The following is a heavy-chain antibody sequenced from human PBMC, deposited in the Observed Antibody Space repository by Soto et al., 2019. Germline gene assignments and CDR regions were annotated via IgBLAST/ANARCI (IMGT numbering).Heavy chain of an antibody. CDR1: GGTFSSYA. Sequence: QVQLVQSGAEVKKPGSSVKVSCKASGGTFSSYAISWVRQAPGQGLEWMGGIIPIFGTANYAQKFQGRVTITADESTSTAYMELSRLRSEDTGVYYCARAAMVPNYYYYYGMDVWGQGTTVTVSS. J-gene: IGHJ6*02. CDR2: IIPIFGTA. D-gene: IGHD5-18*01. V-gene: IGHV1-69*01. CDR3: ARAAMVPNYYYYYGMDV.